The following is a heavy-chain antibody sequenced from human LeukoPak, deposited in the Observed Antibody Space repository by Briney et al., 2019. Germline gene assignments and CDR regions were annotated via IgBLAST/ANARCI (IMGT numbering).Heavy chain of an antibody. J-gene: IGHJ2*01. D-gene: IGHD6-13*01. CDR3: AGAVGSSWYGSWDWYFDL. Sequence: PSETLSLTCTVSGGSISSYYWSWIRQPPGKGLEWIGYIYYSGSTNYNPSLKSRVTISVDTSKNQFSLKLSSVTAADTAVYYCAGAVGSSWYGSWDWYFDLWGRGTLVTVSS. CDR1: GGSISSYY. CDR2: IYYSGST. V-gene: IGHV4-59*01.